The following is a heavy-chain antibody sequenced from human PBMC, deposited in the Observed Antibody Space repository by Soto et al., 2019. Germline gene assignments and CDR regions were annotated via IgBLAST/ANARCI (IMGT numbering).Heavy chain of an antibody. Sequence: EVQLVESGGGLVQPGGSLRLSCGACEFTVSSNYMSWVRRAPGKGLEWVSVIYSGGSTYYADSVKGRFTICRDNSKNAVYLQMTSLRAGDTAVYYCASIQWGSSSHIDYWGQGTLVTVSS. CDR1: EFTVSSNY. CDR3: ASIQWGSSSHIDY. CDR2: IYSGGST. V-gene: IGHV3-66*01. D-gene: IGHD6-13*01. J-gene: IGHJ4*02.